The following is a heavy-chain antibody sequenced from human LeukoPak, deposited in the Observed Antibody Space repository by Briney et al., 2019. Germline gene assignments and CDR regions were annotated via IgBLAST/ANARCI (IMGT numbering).Heavy chain of an antibody. CDR3: ARRLNKGDYGNDY. J-gene: IGHJ4*02. V-gene: IGHV3-21*01. CDR1: GFTFTTYS. Sequence: PGGSLRLSCAASGFTFTTYSMNWVRQAPGKGLEWVSTISGSSRYIYFADSVRGRFTISRDNAKNSLYLQMNSLRAEDTAVYYCARRLNKGDYGNDYWGQGTLVTVSS. D-gene: IGHD4-17*01. CDR2: ISGSSRYI.